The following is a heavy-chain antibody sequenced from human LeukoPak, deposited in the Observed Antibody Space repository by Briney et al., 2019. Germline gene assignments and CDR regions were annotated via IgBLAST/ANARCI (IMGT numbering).Heavy chain of an antibody. V-gene: IGHV4-59*01. J-gene: IGHJ4*02. CDR2: IYYSGST. CDR3: ARANLWPSYYSDY. CDR1: GGSISSYY. Sequence: SETLSLTCTVSGGSISSYYWSWIRQPPGKGLEWIGYIYYSGSTNYNPSLKSRVTISVDTSKNQFSLKLSSVTAADTAVYYCARANLWPSYYSDYWGQGTLVTVSS. D-gene: IGHD3-10*01.